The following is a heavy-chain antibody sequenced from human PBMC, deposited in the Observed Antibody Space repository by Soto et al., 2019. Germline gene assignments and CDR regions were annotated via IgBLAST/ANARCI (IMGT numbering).Heavy chain of an antibody. CDR2: ISYDGSNK. CDR1: GFTFSSYG. V-gene: IGHV3-30*03. CDR3: AAQAPQGGDSSGYYSDY. Sequence: GGSLRLSCAASGFTFSSYGMHWVRQAPGKGLEWVAVISYDGSNKYYADSVKGRFTISRDNSKNTLYLQMNSLRAEDTAVYYCAAQAPQGGDSSGYYSDYWGQGTLVTVSS. D-gene: IGHD3-22*01. J-gene: IGHJ4*02.